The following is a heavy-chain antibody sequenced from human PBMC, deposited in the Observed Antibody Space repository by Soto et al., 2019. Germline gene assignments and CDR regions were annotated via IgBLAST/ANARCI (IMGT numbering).Heavy chain of an antibody. J-gene: IGHJ6*02. V-gene: IGHV3-9*01. Sequence: VQLLESGGGLVQPGGSLRLSCKASGFTFDDYAMHWVRQAPGKGLEWVSGINWNGADIGYADSVKGRFTISRDNAKNSLHLQMNSLRAEDTALYYCAKDVSSTWYSGMEVWGQGTTVTVSS. D-gene: IGHD6-13*01. CDR2: INWNGADI. CDR3: AKDVSSTWYSGMEV. CDR1: GFTFDDYA.